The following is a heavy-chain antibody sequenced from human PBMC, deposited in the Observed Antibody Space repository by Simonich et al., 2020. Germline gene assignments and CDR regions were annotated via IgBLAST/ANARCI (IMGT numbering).Heavy chain of an antibody. CDR3: ATGNLPTTQGGVFDY. CDR2: FDPEDGET. CDR1: GYTLTELS. Sequence: AEVKKPGASVKVSCKVSGYTLTELSMHWVRQAPGKGLEWMGGFDPEDGETIYAQKFQGRVTMTEHTSTDTAYMELSSLRSEDTAGYYCATGNLPTTQGGVFDYWGQGTLVTVSS. D-gene: IGHD5-12*01. J-gene: IGHJ4*02. V-gene: IGHV1-24*01.